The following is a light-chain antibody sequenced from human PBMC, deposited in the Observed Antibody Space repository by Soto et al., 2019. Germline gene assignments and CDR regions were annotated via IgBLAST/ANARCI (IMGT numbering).Light chain of an antibody. CDR3: QQYDRSPYT. CDR2: QAS. J-gene: IGKJ2*01. V-gene: IGKV1-5*03. Sequence: EIAMNQSPSTLSASVGDTATITCRASQSLSYWLAWYQQKPGQAPKLLIHQASTLASGVPSWFSGSGSGTAFTRTISTLHPDDFATFCCQQYDRSPYTFGQGTKREIK. CDR1: QSLSYW.